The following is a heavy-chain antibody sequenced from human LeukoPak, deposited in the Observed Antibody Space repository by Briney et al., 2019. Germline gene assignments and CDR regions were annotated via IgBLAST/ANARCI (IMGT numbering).Heavy chain of an antibody. J-gene: IGHJ4*02. CDR1: GFTFSTYG. CDR3: ARGLYSFDY. Sequence: GGSLRLSCAASGFTFSTYGMNWVRQAPGKGLDWVSYISSSGDAIYYADSVKGRFTISRDNAKNSLYLQMNSLRAEDTAVYYGARGLYSFDYWGQGTLVTVSS. V-gene: IGHV3-48*04. CDR2: ISSSGDAI.